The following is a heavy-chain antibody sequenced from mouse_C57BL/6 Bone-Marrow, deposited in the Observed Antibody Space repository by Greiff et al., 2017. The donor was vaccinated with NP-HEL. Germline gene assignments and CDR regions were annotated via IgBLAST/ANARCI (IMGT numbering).Heavy chain of an antibody. D-gene: IGHD1-1*01. Sequence: EVKLVESGAELVRPGASVKLSCTASGFNIKDDYMHWVKQRPEQGLEWIGWIDPENGDTEYASKFQGKATITADTSSNTAYLQLSSLTSEDTAVYYCTTSYYGSRGYWYFDVWGTGTTVTVSS. CDR1: GFNIKDDY. J-gene: IGHJ1*03. CDR3: TTSYYGSRGYWYFDV. CDR2: IDPENGDT. V-gene: IGHV14-4*01.